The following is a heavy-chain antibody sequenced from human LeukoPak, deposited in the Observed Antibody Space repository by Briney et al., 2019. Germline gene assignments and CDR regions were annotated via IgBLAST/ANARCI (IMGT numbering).Heavy chain of an antibody. J-gene: IGHJ4*02. CDR3: ADSNYWYPDDY. D-gene: IGHD4-11*01. CDR1: GFTFSTYA. CDR2: ITGSGDTT. V-gene: IGHV3-23*01. Sequence: GGSLRLSCAASGFTFSTYAMRWVRQAPGKGLEWVSSITGSGDTTYYADSVKGRFTISRDNSKNTLYLQMNSLRAEDTALYYCADSNYWYPDDYWGQGTLVTVSS.